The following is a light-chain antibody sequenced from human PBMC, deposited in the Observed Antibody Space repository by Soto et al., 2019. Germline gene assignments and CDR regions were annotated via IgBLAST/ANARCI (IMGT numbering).Light chain of an antibody. J-gene: IGKJ4*01. CDR3: QQYNSYPLT. Sequence: DIPMTQSPSTLSASVGDRVTITCRASQSISSWLAWYQQKPGKAPQLLIYDASSLESGVPSRFSGSGSGTEVTLTLSSLQPDDFATYYFQQYNSYPLTFGGGTKVEIK. V-gene: IGKV1-5*01. CDR1: QSISSW. CDR2: DAS.